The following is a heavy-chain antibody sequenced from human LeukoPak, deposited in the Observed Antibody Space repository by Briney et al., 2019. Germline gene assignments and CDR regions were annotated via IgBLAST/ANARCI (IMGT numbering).Heavy chain of an antibody. Sequence: SETLSLTCAVYGGSFSGYYWSWIRQPPGKGLEWIGEINHSGSTNYNPSLKSRVTISVDTSKNQFSLKLSPVTAADTAVYYCACHYYDSSGYYPYYFDYWGQGTLVTVSS. D-gene: IGHD3-22*01. CDR1: GGSFSGYY. V-gene: IGHV4-34*01. J-gene: IGHJ4*02. CDR3: ACHYYDSSGYYPYYFDY. CDR2: INHSGST.